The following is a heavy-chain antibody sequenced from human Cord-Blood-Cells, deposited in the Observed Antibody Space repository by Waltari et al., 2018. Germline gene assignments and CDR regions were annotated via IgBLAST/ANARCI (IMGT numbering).Heavy chain of an antibody. J-gene: IGHJ5*02. Sequence: QVQLVESGGGVVQPGRSLRLSCAASGFAFSSYGMHWVRQAPGKGLEWVAVISYDGSNKYYADSVKCRFTISRDNSKNTLYLQMNSLRAEDTAVYYCAKDRQYQLLYWFDPWGQGTLVTVSS. V-gene: IGHV3-30*18. CDR3: AKDRQYQLLYWFDP. CDR1: GFAFSSYG. CDR2: ISYDGSNK. D-gene: IGHD2-2*01.